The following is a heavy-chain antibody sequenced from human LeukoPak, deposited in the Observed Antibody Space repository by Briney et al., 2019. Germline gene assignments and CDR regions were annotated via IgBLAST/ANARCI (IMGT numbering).Heavy chain of an antibody. Sequence: NPSETLSLTCAVYGGSFSGYYWSWIRQPPGKGLEWIGEINHSGSTNYNPSLKSRVTISVDTSKNQFSLKLSSVTAADTAVYYCARALSRGYYYDSSSYYSLWGQGTLVTVSS. CDR3: ARALSRGYYYDSSSYYSL. D-gene: IGHD3-22*01. J-gene: IGHJ4*02. CDR2: INHSGST. CDR1: GGSFSGYY. V-gene: IGHV4-34*01.